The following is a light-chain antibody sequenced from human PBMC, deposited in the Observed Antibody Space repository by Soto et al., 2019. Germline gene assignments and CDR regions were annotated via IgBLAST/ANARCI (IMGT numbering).Light chain of an antibody. CDR2: EVT. J-gene: IGLJ3*02. V-gene: IGLV2-8*01. Sequence: QSALTQPPSASGSPGQSVTISCTGTSSDVGGYNYVSWYQQHPGKAPRLMIYEVTKRTSGVPDRFSGSKSGNTASLTVSGLQAEDEADYYCISYAGLNIWVFGGGTKLTVL. CDR1: SSDVGGYNY. CDR3: ISYAGLNIWV.